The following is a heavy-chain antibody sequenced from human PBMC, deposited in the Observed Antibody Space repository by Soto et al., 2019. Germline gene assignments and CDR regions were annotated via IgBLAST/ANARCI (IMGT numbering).Heavy chain of an antibody. Sequence: GXSVKVSCKASGSTFTGYYMHWVRQAPGQGLEWMGSXNPHSXGTNYEPKFQXXVTMTRDXXXSKDYMELSRLRPDDTAVYYCARSDYYYYMDVWGKGTTATASS. V-gene: IGHV1-2*02. CDR2: XNPHSXGT. CDR1: GSTFTGYY. CDR3: ARSDYYYYMDV. J-gene: IGHJ6*03.